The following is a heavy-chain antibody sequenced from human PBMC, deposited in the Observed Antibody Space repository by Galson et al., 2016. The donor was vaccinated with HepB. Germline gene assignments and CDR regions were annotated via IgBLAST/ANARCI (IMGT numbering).Heavy chain of an antibody. CDR1: GFTFSSYG. D-gene: IGHD5-18*01. CDR3: ARDPPGAMVVIEGAFDI. CDR2: TWSDGSNK. Sequence: SLRLSCAASGFTFSSYGMHWVRQAPGKGLEWVAVTWSDGSNKYYADSVKGRFTISRDNSKNTLYLQMNSLRAEDTAVYYCARDPPGAMVVIEGAFDIWGQGTTVTVSS. V-gene: IGHV3-33*01. J-gene: IGHJ3*02.